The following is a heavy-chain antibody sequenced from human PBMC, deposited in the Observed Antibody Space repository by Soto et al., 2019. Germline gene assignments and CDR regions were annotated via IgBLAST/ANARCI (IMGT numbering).Heavy chain of an antibody. CDR1: GFTFSSYG. V-gene: IGHV3-30*18. D-gene: IGHD5-18*01. CDR2: ISYDGSNK. CDR3: AKEEDTAMVSYYYYYGMDV. Sequence: QVQLVESGGGVVQPGRSLRLSCAASGFTFSSYGMHWVRQAPGKGLEWVAVISYDGSNKYYADSVKGRFTISRDNSKNPLYLQMNSLRAEDTAVYYCAKEEDTAMVSYYYYYGMDVWGQGTTVTVSS. J-gene: IGHJ6*02.